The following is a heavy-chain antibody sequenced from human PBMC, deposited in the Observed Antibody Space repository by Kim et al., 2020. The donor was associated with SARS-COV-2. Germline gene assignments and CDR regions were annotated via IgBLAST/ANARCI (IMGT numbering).Heavy chain of an antibody. J-gene: IGHJ3*02. CDR2: IRASGTNT. V-gene: IGHV3-23*05. D-gene: IGHD2-21*02. CDR1: EFPFNTYA. Sequence: GGSLRLSCAASEFPFNTYAMGWVRQAPGKGLEWVSAIRASGTNTDYADSVKGRFTISRDNSKNLLYLQMNRLTAEDTAIYYCAKSACGADCYFSYFNIWG. CDR3: AKSACGADCYFSYFNI.